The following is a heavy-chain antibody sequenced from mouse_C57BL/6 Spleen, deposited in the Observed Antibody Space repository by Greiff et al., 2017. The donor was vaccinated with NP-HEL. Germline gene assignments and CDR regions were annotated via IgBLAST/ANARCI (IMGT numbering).Heavy chain of an antibody. CDR2: IYPGDGDT. CDR1: GYAFRSYW. Sequence: VQLQQSGAELVKPGASVKISCKASGYAFRSYWMNWVKQRPGKGLEWIGQIYPGDGDTNYNGKFKGKATLTADKSSSTAYMQLSSLTSEDSAVYFCARDYGSSYAMDYWGQGTSVTVSS. D-gene: IGHD1-1*01. V-gene: IGHV1-80*01. CDR3: ARDYGSSYAMDY. J-gene: IGHJ4*01.